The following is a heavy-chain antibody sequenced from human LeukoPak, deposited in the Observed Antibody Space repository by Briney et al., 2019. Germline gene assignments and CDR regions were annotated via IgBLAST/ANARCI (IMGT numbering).Heavy chain of an antibody. CDR3: ARDVRGITIFGVARAKGGY. J-gene: IGHJ4*02. CDR2: INPSGGST. Sequence: ASVKVSCKASGYTFTSYYMHWVRQAPGQGLEWMGIINPSGGSTSYAQKFQGRVTMTRDTSISTAYMELSRLRSDDTAVYYCARDVRGITIFGVARAKGGYWGQGTLVTVSS. D-gene: IGHD3-3*01. CDR1: GYTFTSYY. V-gene: IGHV1-46*01.